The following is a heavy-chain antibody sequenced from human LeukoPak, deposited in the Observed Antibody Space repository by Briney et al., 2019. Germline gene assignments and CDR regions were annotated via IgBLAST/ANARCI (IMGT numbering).Heavy chain of an antibody. D-gene: IGHD6-13*01. CDR1: GGSISRYY. V-gene: IGHV4-4*07. Sequence: PSEALSLTCTVSGGSISRYYWSWIRQPAGHEVGWSGRIYTSGSTNYNPSLKSRVAISVDKSKNQFSLKLSSVTAADTDVYYCARTAAAALYYFDYWGQGTLVTVSS. CDR2: IYTSGST. J-gene: IGHJ4*02. CDR3: ARTAAAALYYFDY.